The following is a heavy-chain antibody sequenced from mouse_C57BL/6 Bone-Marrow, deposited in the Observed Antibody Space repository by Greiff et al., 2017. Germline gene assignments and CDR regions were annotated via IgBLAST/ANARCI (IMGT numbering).Heavy chain of an antibody. Sequence: VQLQQSGPELVKPGASVKISCKASGYAFSSSWMNWVKQRPGKGLEWIGRIYTGDGDTNYNGKFKGKATLTADQSSSTAYMQRISLTSEDSAVYFCASGITTVVPFDYWGQGTTLTVAS. V-gene: IGHV1-82*01. CDR3: ASGITTVVPFDY. J-gene: IGHJ2*01. D-gene: IGHD1-1*01. CDR1: GYAFSSSW. CDR2: IYTGDGDT.